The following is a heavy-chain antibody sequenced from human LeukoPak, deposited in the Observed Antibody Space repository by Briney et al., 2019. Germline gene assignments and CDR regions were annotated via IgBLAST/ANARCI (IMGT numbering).Heavy chain of an antibody. J-gene: IGHJ4*02. D-gene: IGHD2-15*01. Sequence: WVSVKVSCKASGYTFSSYSISWVRQAPGQGLEWMGWISAYNGNTIYAQKVKGRVTMTTDTSTSTAYMELRSLKSDDTAVYYCARASYCSDGSCYSDYWGQGTLVTVSS. CDR1: GYTFSSYS. CDR3: ARASYCSDGSCYSDY. V-gene: IGHV1-18*01. CDR2: ISAYNGNT.